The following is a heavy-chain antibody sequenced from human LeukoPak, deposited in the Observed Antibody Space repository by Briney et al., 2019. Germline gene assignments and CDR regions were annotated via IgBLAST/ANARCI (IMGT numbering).Heavy chain of an antibody. V-gene: IGHV4-39*01. CDR1: GGSITSKNYY. CDR3: ARQQGYHDFETATAFPPYYFDS. Sequence: PSEALSLTCTVSGGSITSKNYYWGWIRQSPGKGLEWIGSIHYSGSSYYNPSLKSRVFISVDTSKSQFFLRVSSVTVADTAIYYCARQQGYHDFETATAFPPYYFDSWGQGTLVTSSS. D-gene: IGHD3-3*01. J-gene: IGHJ4*02. CDR2: IHYSGSS.